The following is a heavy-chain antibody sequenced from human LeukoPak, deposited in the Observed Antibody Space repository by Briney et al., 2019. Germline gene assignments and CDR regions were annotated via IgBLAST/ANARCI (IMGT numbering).Heavy chain of an antibody. CDR1: GFIFSTHW. J-gene: IGHJ4*02. CDR3: VRYRDGEYDF. D-gene: IGHD4-17*01. CDR2: IKQDGSEK. Sequence: GGSLRLSCAGSGFIFSTHWMIWVRQAPGKGLEWVANIKQDGSEKYYVDSVKGRFTISRDNTKSSMYLEMNSLRAEGTAVYYCVRYRDGEYDFWGQGTLVTVSS. V-gene: IGHV3-7*01.